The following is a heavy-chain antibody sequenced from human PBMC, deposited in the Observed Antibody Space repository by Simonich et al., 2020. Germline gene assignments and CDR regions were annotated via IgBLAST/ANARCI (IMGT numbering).Heavy chain of an antibody. J-gene: IGHJ3*02. V-gene: IGHV4-39*01. CDR2: IYYSGST. CDR3: ARHAGFAFDI. D-gene: IGHD6-13*01. CDR1: GGSISSSGYY. Sequence: QLQLQESGPGLVKPSETLSLTCTVSGGSISSSGYYGGWIRQPPGKGLEWIGSIYYSGSTYYNPSLKSRVTISVDTSKNQFSLKLSSVTAADTAVYYCARHAGFAFDIWGQGTMVTVSS.